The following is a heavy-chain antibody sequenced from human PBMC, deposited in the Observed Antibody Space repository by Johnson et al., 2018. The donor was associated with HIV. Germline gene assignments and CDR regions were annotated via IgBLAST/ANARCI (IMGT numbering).Heavy chain of an antibody. D-gene: IGHD5-18*01. V-gene: IGHV3-30*09. CDR1: GFTFSSYA. CDR2: ISDDGSNE. Sequence: QVQLVESGGGVVQPGRSLRLSCAASGFTFSSYAMHWVRQAPGKGLDWVAVISDDGSNEYYADSVKGRFAISRDNSKNTLYLQMNSLRAEDTAVYYCARDRGGYSYGYDSDAFDIWGQGTMVTVSS. CDR3: ARDRGGYSYGYDSDAFDI. J-gene: IGHJ3*02.